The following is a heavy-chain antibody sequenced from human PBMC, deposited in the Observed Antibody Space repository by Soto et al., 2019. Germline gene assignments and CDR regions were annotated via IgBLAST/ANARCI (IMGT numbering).Heavy chain of an antibody. CDR3: VYYCAKSNYGGDDYFQYGLDV. D-gene: IGHD2-21*02. CDR1: GYRFTGYG. Sequence: QVQLVQSGAEVKKPGASLKVSCKASGYRFTGYGLHWVRQAPGQGLQWMGWINPTSGATDYAQKFQGMVTMAREMSTNTASLELRGLRADDTADDKAVYYCAKSNYGGDDYFQYGLDVWGQGTTVTVSS. CDR2: INPTSGAT. V-gene: IGHV1-2*02. J-gene: IGHJ6*02.